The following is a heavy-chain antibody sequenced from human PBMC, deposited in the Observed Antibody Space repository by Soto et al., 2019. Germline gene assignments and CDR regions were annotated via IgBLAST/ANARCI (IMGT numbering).Heavy chain of an antibody. CDR2: IYYSGST. D-gene: IGHD5-12*01. CDR1: GGSISSFY. V-gene: IGHV4-59*01. CDR3: ARGYRWLDY. J-gene: IGHJ4*02. Sequence: SETLSLTXSVSGGSISSFYWSWIRQPPGKGLEWIGYIYYSGSTNYTPSLKSRVTISVDTSKNQFSLKLSSVTAADTAVYYCARGYRWLDYWGQGTLVTVSS.